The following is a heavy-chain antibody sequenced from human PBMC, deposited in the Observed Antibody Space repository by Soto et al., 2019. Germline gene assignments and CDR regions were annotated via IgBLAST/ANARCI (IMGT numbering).Heavy chain of an antibody. CDR1: GFSFKNAW. D-gene: IGHD3-10*01. Sequence: ESGGGLVKPGGPLTLSCAASGFSFKNAWMNWVRQAPGKGLEWVGRIKNKNDGGTTDYAAFVKGRFTISRDASENTLYLHMNGLKTEDTGVYFCTGLWFGEIYNYWGQGSLVTVSS. CDR2: IKNKNDGGTT. J-gene: IGHJ4*01. V-gene: IGHV3-15*07. CDR3: TGLWFGEIYNY.